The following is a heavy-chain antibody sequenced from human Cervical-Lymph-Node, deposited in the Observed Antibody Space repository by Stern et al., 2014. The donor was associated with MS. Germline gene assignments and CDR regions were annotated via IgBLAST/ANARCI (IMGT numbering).Heavy chain of an antibody. Sequence: QDQLVQSGGGVVQPGRSLRLSCVASGFTFNSYAIHWVRQAPGQGLEWVAVISYDGSNKNYADSVKGRFTISRDNSKNTLYLQVNSLRAEDTAVYYCARDQSWYTSGTHPDNWGQGTLVTVSS. V-gene: IGHV3-30-3*01. CDR2: ISYDGSNK. J-gene: IGHJ4*02. CDR3: ARDQSWYTSGTHPDN. D-gene: IGHD6-19*01. CDR1: GFTFNSYA.